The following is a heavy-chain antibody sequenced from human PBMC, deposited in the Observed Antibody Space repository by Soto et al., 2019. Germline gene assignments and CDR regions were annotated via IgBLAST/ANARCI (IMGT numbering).Heavy chain of an antibody. CDR1: GFTFNSYF. D-gene: IGHD7-27*01. V-gene: IGHV3-23*01. Sequence: PGGSLRLSCTASGFTFNSYFMSWVRQAPGEGLEWISAISGGGGAKYYPDSVKGRFTISRDNSNNTLYLQMNSLRADDTAVYYCAKSLTASNFRLDVWGHGTRVTVSS. J-gene: IGHJ6*02. CDR3: AKSLTASNFRLDV. CDR2: ISGGGGAK.